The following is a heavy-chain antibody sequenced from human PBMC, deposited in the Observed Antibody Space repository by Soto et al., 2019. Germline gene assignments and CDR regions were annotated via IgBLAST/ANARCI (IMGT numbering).Heavy chain of an antibody. D-gene: IGHD2-2*02. CDR2: ISSKSSVI. J-gene: IGHJ3*01. Sequence: EVQLVESGGGLDKPAGSLRLSCVDSGFTFSSYSMNWDRQAPGKGLHWVESISSKSSVICYADSLKSRFTISRDNAKISLFLQMDSLRADHTAVYFCLRVGRGYTRDDVLDAWGHGTMVTVSS. CDR1: GFTFSSYS. V-gene: IGHV3-21*01. CDR3: LRVGRGYTRDDVLDA.